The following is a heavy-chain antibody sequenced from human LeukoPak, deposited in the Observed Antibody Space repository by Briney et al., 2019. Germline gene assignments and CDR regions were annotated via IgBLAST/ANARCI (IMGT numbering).Heavy chain of an antibody. J-gene: IGHJ4*02. CDR2: ISYDGNNK. CDR1: GCTFRNYA. V-gene: IGHV3-30-3*01. CDR3: ARPQGGRQLWLHFDY. D-gene: IGHD5-18*01. Sequence: GGSLRLSCAASGCTFRNYAIHWVRQAPGKGLEWVAVISYDGNNKYYADSVKGRFTISRDNSKNTLYLQMNSLRAEDTAVYYCARPQGGRQLWLHFDYWGQGTVVTVSS.